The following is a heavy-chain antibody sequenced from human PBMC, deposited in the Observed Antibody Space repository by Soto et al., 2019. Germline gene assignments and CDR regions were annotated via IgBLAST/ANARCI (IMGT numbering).Heavy chain of an antibody. D-gene: IGHD1-1*01. CDR1: GFTFGDYA. CDR2: IRSKAYGGTT. J-gene: IGHJ6*02. V-gene: IGHV3-49*04. Sequence: PGGSLRLSCTASGFTFGDYAMSWVRQAPGKGLEWVGFIRSKAYGGTTEYAASVKGRFTISRDDSKSIAYLQMNSLKTEDTAVYYCTRGKSAGTSMWYYYGMDVWGQGTTVTVSS. CDR3: TRGKSAGTSMWYYYGMDV.